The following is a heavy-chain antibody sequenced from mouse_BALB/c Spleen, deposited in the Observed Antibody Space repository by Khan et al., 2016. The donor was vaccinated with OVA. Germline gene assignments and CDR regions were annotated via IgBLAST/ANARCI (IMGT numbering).Heavy chain of an antibody. V-gene: IGHV1-7*01. CDR2: INPSTGYT. CDR3: AASILFYYSMDY. D-gene: IGHD6-1*01. Sequence: QIQLVQSGAELAKPGASVKMSCKASGYTFTSYWMHWVKQRPGQGLEWIGYINPSTGYTEYNQKFKDKATLTTDKSYSTAYMQLSSLTSEDSAVYYCAASILFYYSMDYWGQGTSVTVSS. CDR1: GYTFTSYW. J-gene: IGHJ4*01.